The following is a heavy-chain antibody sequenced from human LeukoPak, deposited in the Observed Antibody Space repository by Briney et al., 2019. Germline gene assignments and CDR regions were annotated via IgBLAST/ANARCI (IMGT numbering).Heavy chain of an antibody. Sequence: PGGSLRLSCAASGFPFSSYGMHWVRQAPGKGLEWVAVISYDGSNKYYADSVKGRFTISRDNSKNTLYLQMNSLRAEDTAVYYCAKDLQGSLDIWGQGTMVTVSS. D-gene: IGHD6-19*01. CDR1: GFPFSSYG. V-gene: IGHV3-30*18. CDR3: AKDLQGSLDI. J-gene: IGHJ3*02. CDR2: ISYDGSNK.